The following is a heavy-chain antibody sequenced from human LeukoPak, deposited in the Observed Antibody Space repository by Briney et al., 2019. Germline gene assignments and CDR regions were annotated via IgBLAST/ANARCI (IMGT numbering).Heavy chain of an antibody. CDR1: GFTFTSYA. Sequence: GESLKISCEASGFTFTSYAMHWVRQAPGKGLEWVSSISASGSGTFYTDSMSGRFTISRDNAKKTLYLQMKNLRLGDTALYYWAKGRDTSGRQNFDFWGQGTLVTVSS. CDR2: ISASGSGT. CDR3: AKGRDTSGRQNFDF. D-gene: IGHD6-19*01. V-gene: IGHV3-23*01. J-gene: IGHJ4*02.